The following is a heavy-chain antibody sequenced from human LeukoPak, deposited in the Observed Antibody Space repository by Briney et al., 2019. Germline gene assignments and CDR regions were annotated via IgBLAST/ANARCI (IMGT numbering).Heavy chain of an antibody. CDR2: IKAESGRT. CDR1: GYMLTDYY. Sequence: GASVKVSCKASGYMLTDYYLHWVRQAPGQGLEWMGWIKAESGRTHYAQKFQGGVTMTRDTSISTAYMELSRLRSDDTALYYCARGGKYGCSGGSCYSDYWGQGTLVTVSS. V-gene: IGHV1-2*02. J-gene: IGHJ4*02. CDR3: ARGGKYGCSGGSCYSDY. D-gene: IGHD2-15*01.